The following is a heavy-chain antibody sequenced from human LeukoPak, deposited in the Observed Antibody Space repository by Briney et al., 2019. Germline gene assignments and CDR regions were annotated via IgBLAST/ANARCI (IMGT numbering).Heavy chain of an antibody. CDR1: GGSFSGYY. CDR3: ARGGRLRLHWYFDL. J-gene: IGHJ2*01. D-gene: IGHD1-1*01. CDR2: INHSGST. Sequence: SETLSLTCAVYGGSFSGYYWSWIRQPPGKGLEWIGEINHSGSTNYNPSLKSRVTISVDTSKNQFSLKLSSVTAADTAVYYCARGGRLRLHWYFDLWGRGTLVTVSS. V-gene: IGHV4-34*01.